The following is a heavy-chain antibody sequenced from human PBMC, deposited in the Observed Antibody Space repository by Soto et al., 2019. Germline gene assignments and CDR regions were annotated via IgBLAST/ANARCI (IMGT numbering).Heavy chain of an antibody. J-gene: IGHJ6*02. CDR2: IYYSGST. CDR1: GGSISSGGYY. Sequence: QVQLQESGPGLVKPSQTLSLTCTVSGGSISSGGYYWSWIRQHPGKGLEWIGYIYYSGSTYYNPSLKSRVTISVDTSQNQFSLKLSSVTAADTAVYYCARVKVPAAKYGMDVWGQGTTVTVSS. D-gene: IGHD2-2*01. CDR3: ARVKVPAAKYGMDV. V-gene: IGHV4-31*03.